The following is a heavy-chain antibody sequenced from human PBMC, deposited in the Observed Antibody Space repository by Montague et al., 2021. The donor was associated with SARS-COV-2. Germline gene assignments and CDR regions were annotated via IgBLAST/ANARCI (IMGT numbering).Heavy chain of an antibody. D-gene: IGHD3-3*01. Sequence: SLRLSCAASGFTFTYYWMHWVRQAPGKGLAWVSRINNDGSSRIYADSVKGRFTISRDNAKNSLYLQMNSLRAEDTAVYYCARDRGGGRYDFWSGYYVQPYDYWGQGTLVTVSS. V-gene: IGHV3-74*01. CDR3: ARDRGGGRYDFWSGYYVQPYDY. CDR1: GFTFTYYW. J-gene: IGHJ4*02. CDR2: INNDGSSR.